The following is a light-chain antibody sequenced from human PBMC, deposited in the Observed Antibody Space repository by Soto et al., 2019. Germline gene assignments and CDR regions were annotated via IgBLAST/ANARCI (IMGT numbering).Light chain of an antibody. Sequence: DIQMTQSPSTLSGSVGDRVTITCRASQTISSWLAWYQQKPGKAPKLLIYKASSLESGVPSRFSGSGSGTEFTLTISSLEPEDFAVYYCQQRSAGVTFGQGTRLEIK. J-gene: IGKJ5*01. CDR3: QQRSAGVT. V-gene: IGKV1-5*03. CDR2: KAS. CDR1: QTISSW.